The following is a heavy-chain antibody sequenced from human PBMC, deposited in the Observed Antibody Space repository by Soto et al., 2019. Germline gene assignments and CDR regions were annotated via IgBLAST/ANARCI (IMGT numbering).Heavy chain of an antibody. J-gene: IGHJ5*02. V-gene: IGHV1-8*01. Sequence: GASVKVSCTASGYTFTNYDINWVRQATGQGLEWMGWMNPSGGSTSYAQKFQGRVTMTRDTSTSTVYMELSSLRSEDTAVYYCARDRATVTPFGPYNWFDPWAREPWSPSPQ. D-gene: IGHD4-4*01. CDR1: GYTFTNYD. CDR3: ARDRATVTPFGPYNWFDP. CDR2: MNPSGGST.